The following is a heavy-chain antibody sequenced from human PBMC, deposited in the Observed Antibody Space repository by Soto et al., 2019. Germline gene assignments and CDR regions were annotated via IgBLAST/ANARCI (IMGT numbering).Heavy chain of an antibody. CDR3: ARGLRDLYSSSSMWFDP. D-gene: IGHD6-6*01. CDR1: GDSVSSNSAA. V-gene: IGHV6-1*01. J-gene: IGHJ5*02. Sequence: PSQTLSLTCAISGDSVSSNSAAWNWIRQSPSRGLEWLGRTYYRSKWYNDYAVSVKSRITINPDTSKNQFSLQLNSVTPEDTAVYYCARGLRDLYSSSSMWFDPWGQGTLVTVSS. CDR2: TYYRSKWYN.